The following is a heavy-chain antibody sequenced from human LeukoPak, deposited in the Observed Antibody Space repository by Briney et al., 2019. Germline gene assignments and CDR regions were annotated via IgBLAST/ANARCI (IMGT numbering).Heavy chain of an antibody. CDR1: GFTFSDYY. CDR2: ISSSDTSR. CDR3: ARVAVASPVYY. J-gene: IGHJ4*02. Sequence: GGSLRLSCAASGFTFSDYYMSWIRQAPGKGLEWVAYISSSDTSRYYADSVKGRFTVSRDNAKNSLYLQMNSLRAEDTAMYYCARVAVASPVYYWGQGTLVTVS. V-gene: IGHV3-11*01. D-gene: IGHD6-19*01.